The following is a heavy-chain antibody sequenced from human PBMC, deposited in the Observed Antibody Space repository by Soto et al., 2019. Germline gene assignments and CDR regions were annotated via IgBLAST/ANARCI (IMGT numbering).Heavy chain of an antibody. CDR1: GLSFSSGYA. Sequence: PGGSLRLSCIASGLSFSSGYAMSLVRQAPGEGLEWVSSIVGVGGTTYFANSVKGRFTIPRANSRNTLYLQMSSLRADDTALYYRANHWGGPPYFYAMDVWGQGTTVTVSS. CDR2: IVGVGGTT. D-gene: IGHD7-27*01. J-gene: IGHJ6*02. V-gene: IGHV3-23*01. CDR3: ANHWGGPPYFYAMDV.